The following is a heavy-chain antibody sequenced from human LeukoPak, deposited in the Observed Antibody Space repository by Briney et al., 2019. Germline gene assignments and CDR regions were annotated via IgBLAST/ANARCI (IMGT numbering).Heavy chain of an antibody. V-gene: IGHV3-30*02. J-gene: IGHJ4*02. CDR2: IKYDGSNK. CDR1: GFTFSSYC. D-gene: IGHD6-19*01. CDR3: AKDVVGQQWRENC. Sequence: GGSLRLSCAASGFTFSSYCMHWVRQAPGKGLEWVAFIKYDGSNKLYGDSVKGRFTISRDNSKNTLYLQMNSLRPEDTAVYYCAKDVVGQQWRENCWGQATLVTVSS.